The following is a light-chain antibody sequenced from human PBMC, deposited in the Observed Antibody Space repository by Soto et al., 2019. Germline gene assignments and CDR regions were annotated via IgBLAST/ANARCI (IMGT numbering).Light chain of an antibody. J-gene: IGKJ3*01. CDR1: QISSSY. V-gene: IGKV3-11*01. Sequence: EIVLTQSPATLSLSPGERATLSCRASQISSSYLAWYQQKPGQAPRLLIYDTSNRATGVPARFSGSGSGTDFTLPISSLEPEDFAVYYCHQRSNWPPGFTFGPGTKVDIK. CDR2: DTS. CDR3: HQRSNWPPGFT.